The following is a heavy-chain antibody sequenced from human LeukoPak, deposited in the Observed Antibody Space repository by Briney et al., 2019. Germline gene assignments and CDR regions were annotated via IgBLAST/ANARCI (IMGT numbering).Heavy chain of an antibody. CDR1: GFTVSSNY. D-gene: IGHD5-12*01. J-gene: IGHJ6*02. V-gene: IGHV3-53*01. CDR2: IYSGGST. CDR3: ARGRYEFSAGMDV. Sequence: GGSLRLSCAASGFTVSSNYMSWVRQAPGKGLVWVSVIYSGGSTNFADSVRGRFAISRDNSKNRLYLQMNSLRAEDTAVYYCARGRYEFSAGMDVWGQGTTVTVSS.